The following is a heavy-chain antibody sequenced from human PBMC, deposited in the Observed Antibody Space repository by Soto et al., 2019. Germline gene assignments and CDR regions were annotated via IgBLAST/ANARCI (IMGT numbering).Heavy chain of an antibody. D-gene: IGHD6-19*01. J-gene: IGHJ1*01. Sequence: SVKVSCKASGGTFSSYAISWVRKAPGQGLEWMGGIIPIFGTANYAQKFQGRVTITADKSTSTAYMELSSLRSEDTAVYYCARDRSGVAVAGSGPFQHWGQGTLVTV. V-gene: IGHV1-69*06. CDR3: ARDRSGVAVAGSGPFQH. CDR2: IIPIFGTA. CDR1: GGTFSSYA.